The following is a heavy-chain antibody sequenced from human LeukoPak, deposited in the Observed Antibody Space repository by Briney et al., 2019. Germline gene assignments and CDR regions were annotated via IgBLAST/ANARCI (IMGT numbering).Heavy chain of an antibody. CDR3: ANVESVAGTYGMDV. V-gene: IGHV3-23*01. J-gene: IGHJ6*02. Sequence: PGGSLRLSCAASGFTFSSYAMSWVRQAPGKGLEWVSAISGSGGSTYYADSVKGRFTISRDNSKNTLYLQMNSLRAEDTAVYYCANVESVAGTYGMDVWGQGTTVTVSS. D-gene: IGHD6-19*01. CDR2: ISGSGGST. CDR1: GFTFSSYA.